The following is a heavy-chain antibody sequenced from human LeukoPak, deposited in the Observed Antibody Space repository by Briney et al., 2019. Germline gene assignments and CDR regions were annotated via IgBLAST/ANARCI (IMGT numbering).Heavy chain of an antibody. CDR3: AGDRGYYYDSSGYYYESGIY. J-gene: IGHJ4*02. V-gene: IGHV1-18*01. Sequence: ASVKVSCKASGYTFTSYGISWVRQAPGQGLEWMGWISAYNGNTNYAQKLQGRVTMTTDTSTSTAYMELRSLRSDDTAVYYCAGDRGYYYDSSGYYYESGIYWGQGTLVTVSS. D-gene: IGHD3-22*01. CDR2: ISAYNGNT. CDR1: GYTFTSYG.